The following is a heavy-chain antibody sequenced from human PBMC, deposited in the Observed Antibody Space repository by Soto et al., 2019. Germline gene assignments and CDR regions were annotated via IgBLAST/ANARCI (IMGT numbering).Heavy chain of an antibody. CDR2: IYYSGST. V-gene: IGHV4-39*01. CDR1: GGSISSSSYY. CDR3: ARGSSYCSSTSCYAAWFGP. D-gene: IGHD2-2*01. J-gene: IGHJ5*02. Sequence: PSETLSLTCTVSGGSISSSSYYWGWIRQPPGKGLEWIGSIYYSGSTYYNPSLKSRVTISVDTSKNQFSLKLSSVTAADTAVYYCARGSSYCSSTSCYAAWFGPWGQETLVTVSS.